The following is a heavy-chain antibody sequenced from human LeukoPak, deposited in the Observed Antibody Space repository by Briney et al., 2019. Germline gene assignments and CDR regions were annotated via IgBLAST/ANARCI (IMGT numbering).Heavy chain of an antibody. D-gene: IGHD1-26*01. CDR2: IYYSGST. V-gene: IGHV4-61*05. CDR3: ARTSGSYLEIAFDI. J-gene: IGHJ3*02. CDR1: GGSISSSSYY. Sequence: PSETLSLTCTVSGGSISSSSYYWGWIRRPPGKGLEWIGYIYYSGSTNYNPSLKSRVTISVDTSKNQFSLKLNSVTAADTAVYYCARTSGSYLEIAFDIWGQGTMVTVSS.